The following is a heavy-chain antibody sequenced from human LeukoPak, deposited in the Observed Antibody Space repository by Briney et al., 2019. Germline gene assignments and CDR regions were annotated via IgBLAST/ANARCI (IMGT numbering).Heavy chain of an antibody. V-gene: IGHV6-1*01. CDR1: GDNVSSNSAA. J-gene: IGHJ4*02. Sequence: SQTLSLTCAISGDNVSSNSAAWNWIRQSPTRGLEWLGRTYYRSKWYNDYAVSVKSRITISPDTSKNQFSLQLNSVTPEDTAVYYCTRGETGVGTSFDYWGQGTLVTVSS. CDR2: TYYRSKWYN. D-gene: IGHD3-10*01. CDR3: TRGETGVGTSFDY.